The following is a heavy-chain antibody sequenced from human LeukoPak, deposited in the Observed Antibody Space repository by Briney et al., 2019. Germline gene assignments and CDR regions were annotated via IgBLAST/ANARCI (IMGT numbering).Heavy chain of an antibody. V-gene: IGHV4-59*08. CDR3: ERAVGVGRGTYFDL. J-gene: IGHJ2*01. CDR2: IYYSGST. CDR1: GGSISSYY. Sequence: PSETLSLTCTVSGGSISSYYWSWIRQPPGKGLEWIGYIYYSGSTNYNPSLKSRVTISVDTSKNQFSLKLSSVTAADTAVYYCERAVGVGRGTYFDLWGRGTLVTVSS. D-gene: IGHD1-1*01.